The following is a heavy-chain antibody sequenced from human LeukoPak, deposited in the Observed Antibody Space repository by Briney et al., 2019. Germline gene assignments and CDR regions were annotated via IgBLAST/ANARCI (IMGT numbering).Heavy chain of an antibody. CDR2: INENGGEK. CDR3: ASGGHLDY. CDR1: GLTFSNFW. Sequence: GGSLRLSCAASGLTFSNFWMSWVRQAPGKGLEWVANINENGGEKHYVDSVRGRFTISRGNAKNSLSLEMTSLRGEGTAVYYCASGGHLDYWGQGTLVTVSS. J-gene: IGHJ4*02. D-gene: IGHD3-16*01. V-gene: IGHV3-7*01.